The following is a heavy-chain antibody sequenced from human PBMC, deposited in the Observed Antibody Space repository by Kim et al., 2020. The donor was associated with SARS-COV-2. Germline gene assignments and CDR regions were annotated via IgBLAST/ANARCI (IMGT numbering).Heavy chain of an antibody. CDR2: IKQDGSVQ. Sequence: GGSLRLSCAASGFTFSNYWMTWVRQAPGNGLEWVANIKQDGSVQYYVDSVKGRFTISRDNAKNSLYLQMNSLRAEDTAVYNCARDWSPDDSSGYYDAFDVWGQGTGVTVSP. D-gene: IGHD3-22*01. V-gene: IGHV3-7*03. CDR3: ARDWSPDDSSGYYDAFDV. J-gene: IGHJ3*01. CDR1: GFTFSNYW.